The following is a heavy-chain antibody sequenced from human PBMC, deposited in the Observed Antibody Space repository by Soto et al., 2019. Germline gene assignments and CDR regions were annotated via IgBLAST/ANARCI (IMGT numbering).Heavy chain of an antibody. D-gene: IGHD6-19*01. CDR3: AREKYSRGGRDYYYGMDV. Sequence: EVQLVESGGGLIQPGGSLRLSCAASGFTVSSNYMSWVRQAPGKGLEWVSVIYSGGSTYYADSVKGRFTISRDNSKNTLYLQMNRLRGADTAVYYCAREKYSRGGRDYYYGMDVWGQGTTVTVSS. CDR1: GFTVSSNY. CDR2: IYSGGST. J-gene: IGHJ6*02. V-gene: IGHV3-53*01.